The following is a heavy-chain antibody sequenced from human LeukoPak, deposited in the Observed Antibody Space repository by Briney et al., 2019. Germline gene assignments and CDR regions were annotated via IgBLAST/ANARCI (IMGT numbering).Heavy chain of an antibody. Sequence: GGSLRLSCAASGFTFSSYWMHWVRHAPGKGLVWVSRINSDGSSTIYADSVKGRFTISRDNAKNTLYLQMNSLRAEDTAVYYCARGLKGIAAAGTYYFDYWGQGTLVTVSS. D-gene: IGHD6-13*01. CDR2: INSDGSST. CDR1: GFTFSSYW. CDR3: ARGLKGIAAAGTYYFDY. V-gene: IGHV3-74*01. J-gene: IGHJ4*02.